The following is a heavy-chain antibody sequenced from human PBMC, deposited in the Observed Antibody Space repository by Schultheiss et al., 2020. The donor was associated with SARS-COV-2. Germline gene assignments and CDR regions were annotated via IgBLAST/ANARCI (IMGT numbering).Heavy chain of an antibody. J-gene: IGHJ3*02. CDR1: GGSISSGDYY. D-gene: IGHD6-19*01. Sequence: LRLSCTVSGGSISSGDYYWSWIRQPPGKGLEWIGYIYYSGSTYYNPSLKSRVTISVDTSKNQFSLKLSSVTAADTAVYYCATARASGWYDAFDIWGQGTMVTVSS. V-gene: IGHV4-30-4*01. CDR2: IYYSGST. CDR3: ATARASGWYDAFDI.